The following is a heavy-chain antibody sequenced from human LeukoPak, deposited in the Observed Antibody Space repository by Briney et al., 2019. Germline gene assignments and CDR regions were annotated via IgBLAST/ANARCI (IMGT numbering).Heavy chain of an antibody. D-gene: IGHD4-23*01. J-gene: IGHJ4*02. CDR1: GYTFTSYY. Sequence: ASVTVSCTASGYTFTSYYMHWVRQAPGQGREGMGIINPSGGSTSYAQKFQGRVTMTRDMSTSTVYMELSSLRSEDTAVYYCARDLDGDYCGKSVGYWGQGTLVTVSS. CDR3: ARDLDGDYCGKSVGY. V-gene: IGHV1-46*01. CDR2: INPSGGST.